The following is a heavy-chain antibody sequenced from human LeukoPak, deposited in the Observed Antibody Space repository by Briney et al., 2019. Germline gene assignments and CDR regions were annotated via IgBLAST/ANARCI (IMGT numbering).Heavy chain of an antibody. J-gene: IGHJ4*02. Sequence: GGSLRLSCAASGFTFSSYAMSWVRQAPGKGLEWVSYISSSGSTIYYADSVKGRFTISRDNAKNSLYLQMNSLRAEDTAVYYCARDRRAGSYDYWGQGTLVTVSS. CDR2: ISSSGSTI. V-gene: IGHV3-48*04. CDR3: ARDRRAGSYDY. CDR1: GFTFSSYA. D-gene: IGHD1-26*01.